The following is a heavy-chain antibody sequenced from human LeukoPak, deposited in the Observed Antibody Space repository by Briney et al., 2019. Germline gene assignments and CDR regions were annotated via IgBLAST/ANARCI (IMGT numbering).Heavy chain of an antibody. J-gene: IGHJ4*02. CDR3: ARDYVFCSGYAY. D-gene: IGHD3-3*01. CDR2: IIPIFDTA. CDR1: GYAFTPYY. V-gene: IGHV1-69*05. Sequence: SVKVSCTASGYAFTPYYMHSLRPAPGQRLEWMGGIIPIFDTANYPQKFQSRVTITTDRSTSTAYMELSSPRSEDTAVYCCARDYVFCSGYAYWGQRTLVTVSS.